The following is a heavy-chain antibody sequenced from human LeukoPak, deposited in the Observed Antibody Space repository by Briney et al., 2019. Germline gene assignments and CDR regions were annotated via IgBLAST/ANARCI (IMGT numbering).Heavy chain of an antibody. Sequence: SETLSLTCTVSGGSISSSSYYWGWIRQPPGKGLEWIGSIYYSGSTYYNPSLKSRVTISVDTSKNQFSLKLSSVTAADTAVYYCARGFIAVAAFFDYWGQGTLATVSS. J-gene: IGHJ4*02. V-gene: IGHV4-39*07. CDR2: IYYSGST. D-gene: IGHD6-19*01. CDR3: ARGFIAVAAFFDY. CDR1: GGSISSSSYY.